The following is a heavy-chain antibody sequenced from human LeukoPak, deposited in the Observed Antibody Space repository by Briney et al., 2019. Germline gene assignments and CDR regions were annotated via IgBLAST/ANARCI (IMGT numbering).Heavy chain of an antibody. CDR1: GYTFTGYY. Sequence: ASVKVSCKASGYTFTGYYMHWVRQAPGQGLEWMGWINPNSGDTNYAQKFQGRVTMTRDTSISTAYMELSRLRSDDTAVYYCAREDAAAAPWFDPWGQGTLVTVSS. J-gene: IGHJ5*02. CDR3: AREDAAAAPWFDP. CDR2: INPNSGDT. V-gene: IGHV1-2*02. D-gene: IGHD6-13*01.